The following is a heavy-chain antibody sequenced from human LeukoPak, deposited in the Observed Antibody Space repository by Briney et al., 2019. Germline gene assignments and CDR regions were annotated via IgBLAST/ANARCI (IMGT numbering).Heavy chain of an antibody. CDR3: ARDSGYGSEINWFDP. CDR2: IIPIFGIA. D-gene: IGHD3-10*01. CDR1: GGTFSSYA. Sequence: ASVTVSCKASGGTFSSYAISWVRQAPGQGLEWMGRIIPIFGIANYAQKFQGRVTITADKPTSTAYMELSSLRSEDTAVYYCARDSGYGSEINWFDPWGQGTLVTVSS. V-gene: IGHV1-69*04. J-gene: IGHJ5*02.